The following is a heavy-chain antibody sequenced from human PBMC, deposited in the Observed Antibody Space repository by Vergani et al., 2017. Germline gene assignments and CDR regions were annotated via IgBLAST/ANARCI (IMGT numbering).Heavy chain of an antibody. J-gene: IGHJ4*02. CDR3: AKDPRHDYGEIFDD. CDR2: IRYDGSNK. D-gene: IGHD4-17*01. V-gene: IGHV3-30*02. CDR1: GFTSSSYG. Sequence: QVQLVESGGGVVQPGGSLRLSCAAPGFTSSSYGMHWVRQAPGKGLEWVAFIRYDGSNKYYADSVKGRFTISRDNSKNTLYLQMNSLRAEDTAVYYCAKDPRHDYGEIFDDWGQGTLVTVSS.